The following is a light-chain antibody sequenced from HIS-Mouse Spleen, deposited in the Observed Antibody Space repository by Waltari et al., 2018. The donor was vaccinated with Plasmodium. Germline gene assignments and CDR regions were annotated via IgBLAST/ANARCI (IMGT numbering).Light chain of an antibody. CDR2: KAS. V-gene: IGKV1-5*03. J-gene: IGKJ1*01. Sequence: DIQMTQSPSTLSASVGDRVTTTCRASQSISSWLAWYQQKPGKAPKLLIYKASSLESGVPSRFSGSGSGTEFTHTISSLQPDDFATYYCQQYNSYSWTFGQGTKVEIK. CDR3: QQYNSYSWT. CDR1: QSISSW.